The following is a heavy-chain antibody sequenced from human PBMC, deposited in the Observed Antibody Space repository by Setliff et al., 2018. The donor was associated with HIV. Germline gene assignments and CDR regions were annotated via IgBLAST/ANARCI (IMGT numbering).Heavy chain of an antibody. V-gene: IGHV1-46*01. CDR3: ARDSVPGYDNSGPWYYYYYRYV. D-gene: IGHD3-22*01. CDR1: GYTFTHYY. Sequence: ASVKVSCKASGYTFTHYYIQWVRQAPGRGLEWMGVINPSGGNTRYAQQFQGRVTMTRDTSTSTVYMELSSLRSEDTDVYYCARDSVPGYDNSGPWYYYYYRYVWGKGTTVTVSS. CDR2: INPSGGNT. J-gene: IGHJ6*03.